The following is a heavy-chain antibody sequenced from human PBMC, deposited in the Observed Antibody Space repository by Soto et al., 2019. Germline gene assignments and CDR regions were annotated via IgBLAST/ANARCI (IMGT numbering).Heavy chain of an antibody. V-gene: IGHV2-5*02. CDR2: VYWDDDN. CDR3: AHTAGWLHKT. J-gene: IGHJ5*02. CDR1: GFSLSSTAVG. D-gene: IGHD5-12*01. Sequence: QITLKESGPALVKPTQTLTLSCTFSGFSLSSTAVGVAWIRQPPGKALEWLALVYWDDDNHYNPSLKSRLTVTKDTSKNQVILTMTNMDPVATATYYCAHTAGWLHKTWGQGNQVTVSS.